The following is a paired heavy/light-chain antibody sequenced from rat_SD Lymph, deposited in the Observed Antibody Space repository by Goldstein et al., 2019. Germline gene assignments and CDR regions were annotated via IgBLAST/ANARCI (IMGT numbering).Heavy chain of an antibody. CDR1: GFTFSNYY. D-gene: IGHD1-12*01. CDR2: ISTSGSRT. J-gene: IGHJ4*01. CDR3: ARLGYYEGVMDA. V-gene: IGHV5-25*01. Sequence: EVQLVESGGGLVQPGRSLKLSCAASGFTFSNYYMAWVRQAPKKGLEWVATISTSGSRTYYPDSVKGRFTISRDNAKSSLYLQMNSLKSEDTATYYCARLGYYEGVMDAWGQGASVTVSS.
Light chain of an antibody. CDR1: QSISTN. Sequence: DIMLTQSPATLSVTPGESISLSCRASQSISTNLHWYQQKPNESPRVLIKYASQTISGIPSRFSGSGSGTDFTLNINRVEPEDFSVYYCQQSNSWPYTFGAGTKLELK. J-gene: IGKJ2-3*01. CDR3: QQSNSWPYT. V-gene: IGKV5S5*01. CDR2: YAS.